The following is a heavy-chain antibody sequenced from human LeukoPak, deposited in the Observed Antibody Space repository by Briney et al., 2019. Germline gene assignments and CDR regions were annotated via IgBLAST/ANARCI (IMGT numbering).Heavy chain of an antibody. CDR1: GFTFSSYE. D-gene: IGHD6-13*01. Sequence: PGGSLRLSCAASGFTFSSYEMNWVRQAPGKGLEWVSYISRSGSTTYCEHSVKGRFTISRDNAKNSLSLQMNSLRAEDTAVYYCARARYGSSSWYGGDYWGQGTLVTVSS. J-gene: IGHJ4*02. V-gene: IGHV3-48*03. CDR3: ARARYGSSSWYGGDY. CDR2: ISRSGSTT.